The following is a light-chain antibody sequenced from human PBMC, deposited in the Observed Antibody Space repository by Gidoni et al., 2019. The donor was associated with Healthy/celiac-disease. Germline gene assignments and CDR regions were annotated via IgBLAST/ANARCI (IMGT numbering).Light chain of an antibody. Sequence: DSQMIQSPSSLSASVGDRVTITCQASQDISNYLNWYQQKPGKAPKLLIYAASNLETGVPSRFSGSGSGTDFTFTISSLQPEDIATYYCQQYDNLPRTFGQGTKLEIK. J-gene: IGKJ2*01. CDR1: QDISNY. CDR3: QQYDNLPRT. V-gene: IGKV1-33*01. CDR2: AAS.